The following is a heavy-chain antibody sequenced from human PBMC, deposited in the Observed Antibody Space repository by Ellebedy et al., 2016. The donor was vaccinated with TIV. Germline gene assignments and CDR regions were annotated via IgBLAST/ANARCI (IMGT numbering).Heavy chain of an antibody. CDR2: IWYDRTKM. D-gene: IGHD2-2*03. CDR1: GFSFSTYA. V-gene: IGHV3-33*01. J-gene: IGHJ6*02. Sequence: PGGSLRLSCAASGFSFSTYAMHWVRQAPGKGLEWVAVIWYDRTKMYYADSVKGRFTISRDNSKNTLYLQMNSLRAVDTAVYYCARDWICRSSNCHVAWHGMDVWGQGTTVTVSS. CDR3: ARDWICRSSNCHVAWHGMDV.